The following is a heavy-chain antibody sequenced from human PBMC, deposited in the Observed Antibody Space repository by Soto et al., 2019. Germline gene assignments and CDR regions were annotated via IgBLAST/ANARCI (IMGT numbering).Heavy chain of an antibody. D-gene: IGHD4-4*01. CDR1: GYTFTSYY. J-gene: IGHJ5*02. Sequence: GASVKVSCKASGYTFTSYYMHWVRQAPGQGLEWMGIINPSGGSTSYAQKFQGRVTMTRDTSTSTVYMELSSLRSEDTAVYYCARELTTVTTSGWFDPWDQGTLVTVSS. CDR3: ARELTTVTTSGWFDP. V-gene: IGHV1-46*01. CDR2: INPSGGST.